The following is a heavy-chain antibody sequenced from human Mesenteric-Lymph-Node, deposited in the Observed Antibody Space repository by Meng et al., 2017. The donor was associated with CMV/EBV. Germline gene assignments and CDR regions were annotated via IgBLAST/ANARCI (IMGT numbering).Heavy chain of an antibody. CDR3: ARDTAHCSSTTCYWWFDP. CDR1: GFTFSSYS. V-gene: IGHV3-30*04. J-gene: IGHJ5*02. D-gene: IGHD2-2*01. CDR2: ISHDGSNK. Sequence: GESLKISCAASGFTFSSYSIHWVRQAPGKGLEWVAVISHDGSNKYYADSVKGRFTISRDNSKNTVYSQMNSLRAEDTAVYYCARDTAHCSSTTCYWWFDPWGQGTLVTVSS.